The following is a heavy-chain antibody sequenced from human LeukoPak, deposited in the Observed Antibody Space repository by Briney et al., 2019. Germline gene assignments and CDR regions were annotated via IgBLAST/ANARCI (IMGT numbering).Heavy chain of an antibody. CDR2: IKGDGSDN. D-gene: IGHD6-19*01. CDR3: ATNGPGIAVAGYVDY. J-gene: IGHJ4*02. V-gene: IGHV3-7*02. Sequence: GGSLRLSCAASGFTFSSYWMSWVRQAPGKGLEWVANIKGDGSDNHYVDSVKGRFTISRDNSKNTLYLQMNSLRAEDTAVYYCATNGPGIAVAGYVDYWGQGTLVTVSS. CDR1: GFTFSSYW.